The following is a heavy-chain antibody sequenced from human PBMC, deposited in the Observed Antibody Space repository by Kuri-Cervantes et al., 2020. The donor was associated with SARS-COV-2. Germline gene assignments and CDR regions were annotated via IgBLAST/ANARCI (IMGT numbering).Heavy chain of an antibody. CDR3: ARTQGVAARRGDHNWFDP. Sequence: SETLSLTCTVSGGSISSSSYYWGWIRQPPGKGLEWIGSIYYSGSTYYSPSLKSRVTISVDTSKNQFSLKLSSVTAADTAVYYCARTQGVAARRGDHNWFDPWGQGTLVTVSS. D-gene: IGHD6-6*01. CDR2: IYYSGST. CDR1: GGSISSSSYY. V-gene: IGHV4-39*01. J-gene: IGHJ5*02.